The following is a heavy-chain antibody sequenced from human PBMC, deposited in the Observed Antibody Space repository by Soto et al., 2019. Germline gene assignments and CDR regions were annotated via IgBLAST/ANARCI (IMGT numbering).Heavy chain of an antibody. CDR1: GFSLTTDRVG. V-gene: IGHV2-5*02. CDR2: IYWDDSK. D-gene: IGHD1-26*01. J-gene: IGHJ4*02. CDR3: AHAYGGRSLY. Sequence: QITLKESGPTLVKPTQTLTLTCTFSGFSLTTDRVGVGWIRQPPGEALEWLAVIYWDDSKTYRPSLESRLTITKDTPKNQVALTMTNTDSLDTATYYCAHAYGGRSLYWGQGTLVTVSS.